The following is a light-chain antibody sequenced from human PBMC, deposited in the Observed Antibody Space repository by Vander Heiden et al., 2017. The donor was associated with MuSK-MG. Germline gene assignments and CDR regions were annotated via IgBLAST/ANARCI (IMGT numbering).Light chain of an antibody. V-gene: IGKV3-11*01. CDR1: QHVGAC. Sequence: EVVLTHSPRTLSSSTGEPSTLSCRASQHVGACLARYKQKSGQAPRLLISGASKSDTAIPGRFTATGSVTDFTLTMRNLESKDIALYFCLLGYSRGFSFGGGT. CDR2: GAS. CDR3: LLGYSRGFS. J-gene: IGKJ4*01.